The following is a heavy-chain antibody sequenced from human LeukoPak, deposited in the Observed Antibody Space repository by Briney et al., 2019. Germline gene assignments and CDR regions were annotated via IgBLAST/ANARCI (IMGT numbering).Heavy chain of an antibody. CDR2: IHTSGST. J-gene: IGHJ4*02. V-gene: IGHV4-4*07. Sequence: SETLSLTCLVSGGSITSYHWTWIRQPAGKGLQWIGQIHTSGSTNYNPSLKSRVAMSVDTSKNQFSLDLSSVTAGDTAVYYCAGRAQTTGWSFDYWGQGALVTVSS. CDR3: AGRAQTTGWSFDY. D-gene: IGHD6-19*01. CDR1: GGSITSYH.